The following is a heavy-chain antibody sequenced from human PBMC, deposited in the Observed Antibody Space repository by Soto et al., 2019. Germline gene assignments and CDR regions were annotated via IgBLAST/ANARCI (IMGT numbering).Heavy chain of an antibody. V-gene: IGHV4-34*01. CDR1: GGSFSGYH. J-gene: IGHJ6*02. D-gene: IGHD6-19*01. Sequence: TSETLSLTCAVYGGSFSGYHWSWIRQPPGKGLEWIGEINHSGVTNYKPSLKRRVTISVDTSKNQFSLQLKSVTAADTALYYCARFSGSYYYAMDVWGQGSTVTVSS. CDR2: INHSGVT. CDR3: ARFSGSYYYAMDV.